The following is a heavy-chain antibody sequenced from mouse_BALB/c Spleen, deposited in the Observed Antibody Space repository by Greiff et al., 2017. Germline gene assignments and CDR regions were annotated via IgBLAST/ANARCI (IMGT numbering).Heavy chain of an antibody. CDR3: ARGDIYYGILDD. J-gene: IGHJ2*01. Sequence: VQLQQSGPELVKPGASVKISCKASGYSFTGYYMHWVKQSHVKSLEWIGRINPYNGATSYNQNFKDKASLTVDKSSSTAYMELHSLTSEDSAVYYCARGDIYYGILDDWGQGTTLTVSS. D-gene: IGHD1-1*01. CDR2: INPYNGAT. V-gene: IGHV1-31*01. CDR1: GYSFTGYY.